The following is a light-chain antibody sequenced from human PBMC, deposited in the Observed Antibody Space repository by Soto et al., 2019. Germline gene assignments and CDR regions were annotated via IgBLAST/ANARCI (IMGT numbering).Light chain of an antibody. V-gene: IGKV4-1*01. CDR3: QQYFRTPIT. CDR1: KSFLYSSNNKNY. CDR2: WES. Sequence: DIVMAQSPDSLPLSLGGRATINCRSSKSFLYSSNNKNYLAWYQQKAGQPPRIXINWESTRDSGVPDRFSGSGSGTDLNLTISRLQAEDAAVYSCQQYFRTPITFGGGTKVDIK. J-gene: IGKJ4*01.